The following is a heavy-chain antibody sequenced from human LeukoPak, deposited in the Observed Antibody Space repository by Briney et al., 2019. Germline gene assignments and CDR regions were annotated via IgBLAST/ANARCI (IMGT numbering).Heavy chain of an antibody. J-gene: IGHJ4*02. CDR3: ATASYVDTAMAPLGYFDY. D-gene: IGHD5-18*01. V-gene: IGHV1-69*13. CDR2: IIPIFGTA. CDR1: GGTFGSYA. Sequence: GASVKVSCKASGGTFGSYAISWVRQAPGQGLEWMGGIIPIFGTANYAQKFQGRVTITADESTSTAYMELSSLRSEDTAVYYCATASYVDTAMAPLGYFDYWGQGTLVTVSS.